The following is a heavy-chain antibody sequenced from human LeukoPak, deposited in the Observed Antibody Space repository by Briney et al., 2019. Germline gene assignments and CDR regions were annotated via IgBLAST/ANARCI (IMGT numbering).Heavy chain of an antibody. J-gene: IGHJ4*02. CDR3: ARAHSGTPDS. D-gene: IGHD3-10*01. CDR1: GFTFSSYA. V-gene: IGHV3-23*01. CDR2: ISGTGDNT. Sequence: PGGSLRLSCAASGFTFSSYAMSWVRQAPGKGLEWVSTISGTGDNTYYADSVKGRFTISRDNSKNTLFLQMDSLRVDDTAVYYCARAHSGTPDSWGQGTLVTVSS.